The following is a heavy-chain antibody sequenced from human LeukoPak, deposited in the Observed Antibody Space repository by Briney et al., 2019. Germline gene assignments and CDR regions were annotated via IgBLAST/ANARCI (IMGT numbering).Heavy chain of an antibody. V-gene: IGHV1-2*06. J-gene: IGHJ4*02. CDR1: GYTFTAYY. CDR2: INPNSGGT. CDR3: ARDQEGFDY. Sequence: ASVKVSCKASGYTFTAYYMHWVRQAPGQGLEWLGRINPNSGGTNYAQKFQGRVTMTTDTSISTAYMELSRLRSDDTAVYYCARDQEGFDYWGQGTLVTVSS.